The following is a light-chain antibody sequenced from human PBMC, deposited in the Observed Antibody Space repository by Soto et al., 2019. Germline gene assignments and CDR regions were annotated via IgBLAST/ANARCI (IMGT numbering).Light chain of an antibody. CDR3: QTWGTGMEVI. Sequence: QTVVTQSPSASASLGASVKLTCTLSSGHTTYAIAWHQQQPEKGPRYLMKLNSDGSHSKGDGIPDRFSGSSSGAERYLTISSLQSEDEGDYYRQTWGTGMEVIFGGGTKVTVL. CDR1: SGHTTYA. CDR2: LNSDGSH. V-gene: IGLV4-69*01. J-gene: IGLJ2*01.